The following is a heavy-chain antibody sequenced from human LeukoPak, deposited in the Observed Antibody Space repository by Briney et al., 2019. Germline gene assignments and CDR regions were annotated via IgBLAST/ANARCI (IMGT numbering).Heavy chain of an antibody. Sequence: SETLSLTRTVSGGSISSSSYYWGWIRQPPGKGLEWIGSIYYSGSTYYNPSLKSRVTISVDTSKNQFSLKLSSVTAADTAVYYCARQVFPSMVTDYYGMDVWGQGTTVTVSS. J-gene: IGHJ6*02. D-gene: IGHD5-18*01. V-gene: IGHV4-39*01. CDR3: ARQVFPSMVTDYYGMDV. CDR2: IYYSGST. CDR1: GGSISSSSYY.